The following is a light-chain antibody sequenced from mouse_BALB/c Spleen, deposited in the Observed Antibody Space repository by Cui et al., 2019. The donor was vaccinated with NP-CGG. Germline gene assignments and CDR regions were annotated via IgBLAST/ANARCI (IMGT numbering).Light chain of an antibody. CDR2: GTN. J-gene: IGLJ1*01. CDR1: TGAVTTSNY. Sequence: QAVVPQESALTTSPGETVTLTCRSSTGAVTTSNYANWVQEKPDHLFTGLIGGTNNRAPGVPARFSGSLIGDKAALTITGAQTEDEAIYFCALWYSNHWVFGGGTKLTVV. CDR3: ALWYSNHWV. V-gene: IGLV1*01.